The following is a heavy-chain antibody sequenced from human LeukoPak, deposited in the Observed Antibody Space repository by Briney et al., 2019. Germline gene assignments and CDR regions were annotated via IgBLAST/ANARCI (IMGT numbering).Heavy chain of an antibody. CDR3: AKEYSSGWYSYFIAY. D-gene: IGHD6-19*01. V-gene: IGHV3-23*01. J-gene: IGHJ4*01. CDR2: ISGSGGST. CDR1: GFTFSSYA. Sequence: GGSLRLSCTASGFTFSSYAMTWVRQPPGKGLEWVSAISGSGGSTYNADTLNGRFTISRANSKNTQFLHMNSLRAEDTAVYYCAKEYSSGWYSYFIAYWGQGIPVTVFS.